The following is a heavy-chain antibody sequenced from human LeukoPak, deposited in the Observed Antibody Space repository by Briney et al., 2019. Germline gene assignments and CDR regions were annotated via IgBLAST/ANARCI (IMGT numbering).Heavy chain of an antibody. CDR1: GGSFSGYY. D-gene: IGHD3-10*01. Sequence: SETLSLTCAVYGGSFSGYYWSWIRQPPGKGLEWIGEINHSGSTNYNPSLKSRVTISVDTSKNQFSLKLSSVTAADTAVYYCASGGVTMVRGRGTLDYWGQGTLVTVSS. J-gene: IGHJ4*02. CDR3: ASGGVTMVRGRGTLDY. V-gene: IGHV4-34*01. CDR2: INHSGST.